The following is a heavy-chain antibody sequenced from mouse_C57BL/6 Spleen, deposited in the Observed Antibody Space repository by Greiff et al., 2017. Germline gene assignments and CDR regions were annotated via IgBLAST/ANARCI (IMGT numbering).Heavy chain of an antibody. CDR1: GFTFSDYG. D-gene: IGHD4-1*01. Sequence: EVQLVESGGGLVQPGGSLTLSCAASGFTFSDYGMHWVRQAPEKGLEWVAYISSGSSTNYYADTVKGRFTISRDNAKNTLFLQMTSLRSEDTAMYYCARGNWDYFDYWGQGTTLTVSS. J-gene: IGHJ2*01. CDR2: ISSGSSTN. CDR3: ARGNWDYFDY. V-gene: IGHV5-17*01.